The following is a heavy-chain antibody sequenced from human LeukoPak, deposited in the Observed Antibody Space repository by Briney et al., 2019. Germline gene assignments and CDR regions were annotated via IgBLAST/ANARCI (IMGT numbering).Heavy chain of an antibody. D-gene: IGHD3-22*01. J-gene: IGHJ6*03. CDR1: GFTFSTYA. CDR2: ISGSGGST. CDR3: AKDGSSSGNPYYMDV. Sequence: GGSLRLSCEVSGFTFSTYAMSWVRQAPGKGLEWVSVISGSGGSTYYADSVKGRFTISRDNSKNTLYLQMNSLRAEDTAVYYCAKDGSSSGNPYYMDVWGKGTTVTVSS. V-gene: IGHV3-23*01.